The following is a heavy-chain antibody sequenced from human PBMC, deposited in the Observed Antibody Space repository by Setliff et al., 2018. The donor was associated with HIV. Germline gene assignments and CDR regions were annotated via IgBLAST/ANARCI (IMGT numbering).Heavy chain of an antibody. V-gene: IGHV1-69*13. J-gene: IGHJ4*02. CDR1: GGTFSSYG. CDR3: ASRGNYDSSGYPRDDY. Sequence: SVKVSCKASGGTFSSYGISWVRQAPGQGLEWIGGIIPIFGTRNYAQKFQGRVTITADESTSTAYMELSSLRSEDTAAYYCASRGNYDSSGYPRDDYWGQGTLVTVSS. D-gene: IGHD3-22*01. CDR2: IIPIFGTR.